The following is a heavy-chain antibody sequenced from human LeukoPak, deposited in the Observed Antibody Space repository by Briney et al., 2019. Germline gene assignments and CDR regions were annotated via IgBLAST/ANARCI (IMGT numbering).Heavy chain of an antibody. CDR2: ISSSGDTR. V-gene: IGHV3-48*03. CDR3: STLTVASSFDY. D-gene: IGHD6-19*01. CDR1: GFAFSVYE. J-gene: IGHJ4*02. Sequence: GGSLRLSCAASGFAFSVYEMDWVRQAPGKGLEWVSYISSSGDTRYYADSLKGRFTIYRDNAKNSLYLQMDSLRAEDTAVYYCSTLTVASSFDYWGQGTVVTVSS.